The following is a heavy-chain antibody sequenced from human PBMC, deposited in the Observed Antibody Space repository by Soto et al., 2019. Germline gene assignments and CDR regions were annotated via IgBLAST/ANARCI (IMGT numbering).Heavy chain of an antibody. V-gene: IGHV4-39*01. CDR3: ARVARYKRPPGYYYYMDV. CDR1: GGSISSSSYY. Sequence: SETLSLTCTVSGGSISSSSYYWGWIRQPPGKGLEWIGSIYYSGSTYYNPSLKSRVTISVDTSKNQFSLKLSSVTAADTAVYYCARVARYKRPPGYYYYMDVWGKGTTVTVSS. D-gene: IGHD1-20*01. J-gene: IGHJ6*03. CDR2: IYYSGST.